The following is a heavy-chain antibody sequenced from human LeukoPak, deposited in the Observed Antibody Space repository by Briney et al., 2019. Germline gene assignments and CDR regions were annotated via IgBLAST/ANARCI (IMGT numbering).Heavy chain of an antibody. J-gene: IGHJ5*02. CDR3: ARDSSGWYRWFDP. CDR2: ISYSGTT. V-gene: IGHV4-59*01. Sequence: SETLSLTCNVSGVSISTYYWSWIRQAPGKGLERIGYISYSGTTDYNPFLKSRVTISVDTSKNQFSLKLSSVTAADTAVYYCARDSSGWYRWFDPWGQGTLVTVSS. D-gene: IGHD6-19*01. CDR1: GVSISTYY.